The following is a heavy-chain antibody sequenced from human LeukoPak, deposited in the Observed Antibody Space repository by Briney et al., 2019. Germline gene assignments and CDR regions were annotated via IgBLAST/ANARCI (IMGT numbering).Heavy chain of an antibody. CDR2: VSPSGDIT. V-gene: IGHV3-23*01. CDR1: EFHFSTHG. CDR3: AKEFDDAFDI. J-gene: IGHJ3*02. Sequence: GGSLRLSCAASEFHFSTHGMNWVRQAPGKGLEWVSGVSPSGDITYYADSVMGRFTISRDNRKSTVSLQMNSLRAEDTAVYYCAKEFDDAFDIWGQGTMVTVSS.